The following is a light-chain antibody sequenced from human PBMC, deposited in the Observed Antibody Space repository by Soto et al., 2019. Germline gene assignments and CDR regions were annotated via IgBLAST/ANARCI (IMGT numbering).Light chain of an antibody. J-gene: IGKJ1*01. CDR1: QTISKW. Sequence: DIQMTQSPSTLSASVGDRVTITCRASQTISKWLAWYQLKPGKAPKLLIYDASNLESGVPSRFSGSGSGTEFTLTISSLQPDDFATYYCQQYDTFGTFGQGTEVEIK. V-gene: IGKV1-5*01. CDR2: DAS. CDR3: QQYDTFGT.